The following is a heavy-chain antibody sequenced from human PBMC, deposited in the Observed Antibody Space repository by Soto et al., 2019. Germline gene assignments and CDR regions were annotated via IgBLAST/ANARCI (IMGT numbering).Heavy chain of an antibody. V-gene: IGHV1-69*13. D-gene: IGHD2-15*01. Sequence: SVKVSCKACGVTFRGYAISWVGQSTGQGLEWMVVIIPIFGTANYAQKFQGRVTITADESTSTAYMELSSLRSEATAVYYCASSNRRYCRRGSCYPGYNSLDPWGQGTLVPV. CDR3: ASSNRRYCRRGSCYPGYNSLDP. CDR1: GVTFRGYA. CDR2: IIPIFGTA. J-gene: IGHJ5*02.